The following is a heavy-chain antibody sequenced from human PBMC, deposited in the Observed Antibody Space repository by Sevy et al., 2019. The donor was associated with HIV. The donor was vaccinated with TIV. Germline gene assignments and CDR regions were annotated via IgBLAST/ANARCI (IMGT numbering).Heavy chain of an antibody. CDR2: ISSNGGST. Sequence: GGSLRLSCSASGFTFSSYAMHWVRQAPGKGLEYVSAISSNGGSTYYADSVKGRFTISRDNSKNTLYLQMSSLRAEDTAVYYCVKDRYCTNGVSFVFDYWGQGTLVTVSA. D-gene: IGHD2-8*01. CDR3: VKDRYCTNGVSFVFDY. J-gene: IGHJ4*02. V-gene: IGHV3-64D*06. CDR1: GFTFSSYA.